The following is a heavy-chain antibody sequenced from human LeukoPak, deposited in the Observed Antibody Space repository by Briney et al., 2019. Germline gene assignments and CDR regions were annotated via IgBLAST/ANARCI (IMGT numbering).Heavy chain of an antibody. Sequence: PSETLSLTCTVTSGSISNSSYYRGWIRQPPGMGLEWIGSMYYSGSTYYNPSLKSRVTISVDTSKSQFSLKRSSVTAADTAVYYCAREMRSPRGGFDYWDQGTLVTVSS. CDR3: AREMRSPRGGFDY. CDR1: SGSISNSSYY. V-gene: IGHV4-39*07. CDR2: MYYSGST. D-gene: IGHD3-10*01. J-gene: IGHJ4*02.